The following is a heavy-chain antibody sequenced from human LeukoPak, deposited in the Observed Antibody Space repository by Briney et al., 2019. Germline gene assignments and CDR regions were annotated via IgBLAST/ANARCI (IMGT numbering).Heavy chain of an antibody. V-gene: IGHV4-59*01. J-gene: IGHJ4*02. CDR1: GGSISSYY. CDR2: IYYSGST. CDR3: AKDGPGIAAGEPFVDY. Sequence: SETLSLTCTVSGGSISSYYWSWIRQPPGKGLEWIGYIYYSGSTNYNPSLKSRVTISVDTSKNQFSLKLSSVTAADTAVYYCAKDGPGIAAGEPFVDYWGQGTLVTVSS. D-gene: IGHD6-13*01.